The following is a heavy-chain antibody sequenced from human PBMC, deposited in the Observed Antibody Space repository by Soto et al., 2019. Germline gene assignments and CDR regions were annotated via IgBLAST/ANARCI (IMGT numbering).Heavy chain of an antibody. D-gene: IGHD6-19*01. Sequence: SLRLSCAASGFGFSGFAMNWVRQTPGKGLEWLSAIRATADTTYYADSVKGRFTISRDNAKNSLYLQMNSLRAEDTAVYYCARCPGWGGWYLSAFDVWGQGTMVTVSS. CDR1: GFGFSGFA. V-gene: IGHV3-23*01. CDR3: ARCPGWGGWYLSAFDV. CDR2: IRATADTT. J-gene: IGHJ3*01.